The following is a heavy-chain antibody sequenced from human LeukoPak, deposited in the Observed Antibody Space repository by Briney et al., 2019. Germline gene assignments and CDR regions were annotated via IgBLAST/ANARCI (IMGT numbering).Heavy chain of an antibody. J-gene: IGHJ4*02. D-gene: IGHD2-2*01. Sequence: ASVKVSCKASGYTFTSYDINWVRQATGQGLEWMGWMNPNSGNTGYAQKFRGRVTMARNTSISTAYMELSSLRSEDTAVYYCARLYCGSTSCYADYWGQGTLVTVSS. CDR2: MNPNSGNT. CDR3: ARLYCGSTSCYADY. V-gene: IGHV1-8*01. CDR1: GYTFTSYD.